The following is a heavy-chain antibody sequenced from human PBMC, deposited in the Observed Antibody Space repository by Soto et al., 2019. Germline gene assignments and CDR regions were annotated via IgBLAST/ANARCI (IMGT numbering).Heavy chain of an antibody. Sequence: SETLSLTCSVSSASLSSSTYYWSWIRQPPGRGPEWIGSIYYSGSTYYNPSLKSRVTISVDTSKNQFSLKLSSVTAADTAVYSCASQCAVYGDYGPGLDSWGQGTPVTVSS. V-gene: IGHV4-39*01. D-gene: IGHD4-17*01. J-gene: IGHJ4*02. CDR2: IYYSGST. CDR3: ASQCAVYGDYGPGLDS. CDR1: SASLSSSTYY.